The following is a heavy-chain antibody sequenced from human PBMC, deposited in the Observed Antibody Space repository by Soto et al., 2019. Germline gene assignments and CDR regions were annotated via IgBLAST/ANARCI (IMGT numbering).Heavy chain of an antibody. V-gene: IGHV4-61*01. J-gene: IGHJ5*02. D-gene: IGHD1-26*01. Sequence: PSETLSLTCTVSGGSVSSGSYYWSWIRQPPGKGLEWIGYIYYSGSTNYNPSLKSRVTISVDTSKNQFSLKLSSVTAADTAVYYCARDSGYSESYLPWFDPWGQGTLVTVSS. CDR3: ARDSGYSESYLPWFDP. CDR2: IYYSGST. CDR1: GGSVSSGSYY.